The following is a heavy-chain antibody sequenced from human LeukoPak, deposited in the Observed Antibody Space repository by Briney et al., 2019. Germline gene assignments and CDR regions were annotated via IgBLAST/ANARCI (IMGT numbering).Heavy chain of an antibody. D-gene: IGHD2-8*01. CDR2: INHSGST. Sequence: PSETLSLTCAVYGGSFSGYYWSWIRQPPGKGLEWIGEINHSGSTNYNPSLKSRVTISVDTSKNQFSLKLSSVTAADTVVYYCARGYNTLYCTNGVCYFNSPRQTVGYYMDVWGKGTTVTVSS. CDR3: ARGYNTLYCTNGVCYFNSPRQTVGYYMDV. J-gene: IGHJ6*03. CDR1: GGSFSGYY. V-gene: IGHV4-34*01.